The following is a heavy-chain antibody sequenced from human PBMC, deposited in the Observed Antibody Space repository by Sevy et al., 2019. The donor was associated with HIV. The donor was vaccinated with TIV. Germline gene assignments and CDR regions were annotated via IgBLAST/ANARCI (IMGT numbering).Heavy chain of an antibody. CDR2: IKQDGSEK. J-gene: IGHJ5*02. V-gene: IGHV3-7*03. CDR1: AFTFSSYW. CDR3: ARGHDP. Sequence: GGSLRLSCAASAFTFSSYWTSWVRQAPGKGLEWVANIKQDGSEKYYVDSVKGRFTISRDNAKNSLYLQMNSLRAEDTAVYYCARGHDPWGQGTLVTVSS.